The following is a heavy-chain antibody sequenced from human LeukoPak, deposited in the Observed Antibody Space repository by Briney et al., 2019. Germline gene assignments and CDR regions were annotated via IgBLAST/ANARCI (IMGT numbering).Heavy chain of an antibody. CDR1: GGSISSYF. J-gene: IGHJ6*02. V-gene: IGHV4-59*01. Sequence: SETLSLTCTVSGGSISSYFWSWVRQPPGKGLEWVGHIYYSGSTNYNPSLKSRVTLSVDTSKNQFSLKLSSVTAADTAVYYCARGAGNYYFYGMDVWGQGTTVTVSS. CDR2: IYYSGST. CDR3: ARGAGNYYFYGMDV.